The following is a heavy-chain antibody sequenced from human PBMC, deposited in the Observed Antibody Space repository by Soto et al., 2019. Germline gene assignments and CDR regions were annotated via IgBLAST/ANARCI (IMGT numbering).Heavy chain of an antibody. D-gene: IGHD1-20*01. V-gene: IGHV1-69*12. J-gene: IGHJ6*02. CDR1: GGTFSSYA. CDR3: ARGITGTVTYYSGLDV. CDR2: IIPIFGTA. Sequence: QVQLVQSGAEVKKPGSSMKVSCKASGGTFSSYAISWVRQAPGQGLEWMGGIIPIFGTADYAQKFHGRVTITADESTRPAYMALSSLRSEDTAVYYCARGITGTVTYYSGLDVWGQGTTVTVSS.